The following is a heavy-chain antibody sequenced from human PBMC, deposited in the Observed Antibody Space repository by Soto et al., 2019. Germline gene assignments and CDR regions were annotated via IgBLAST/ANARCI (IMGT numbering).Heavy chain of an antibody. CDR3: ARGALCGGDCPGYFQH. D-gene: IGHD2-21*02. Sequence: QVQLVESGGGVVQPGRSLRLSCAASGFTFSSYAMHWVRQAPDKGLEWVAVISYDGSNKYYADSVKGRFTISRDNSKNTLYLQMNSLRAEDTAVYYCARGALCGGDCPGYFQHWGQGTLVTVSS. V-gene: IGHV3-30-3*01. CDR1: GFTFSSYA. CDR2: ISYDGSNK. J-gene: IGHJ1*01.